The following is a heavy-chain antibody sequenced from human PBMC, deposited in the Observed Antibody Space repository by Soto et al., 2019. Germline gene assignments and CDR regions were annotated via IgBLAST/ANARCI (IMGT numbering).Heavy chain of an antibody. CDR3: ARDTGGSYDY. Sequence: EVQLVESGGGLVQPGGSPRLSCAASGFSFSDYYMDWVRQVPGKGLEWVGRSRNKANSYNTEYAPSVKGRFSISRDNSKDSMYLQMNSLKTEDTAVYYCARDTGGSYDYWGQGALVTVSS. D-gene: IGHD1-26*01. J-gene: IGHJ4*02. CDR1: GFSFSDYY. V-gene: IGHV3-72*01. CDR2: SRNKANSYNT.